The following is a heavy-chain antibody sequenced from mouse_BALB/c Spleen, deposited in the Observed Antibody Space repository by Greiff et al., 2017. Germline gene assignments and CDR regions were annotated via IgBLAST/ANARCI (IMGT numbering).Heavy chain of an antibody. V-gene: IGHV7-3*02. Sequence: EVQLVESGGGLVQPGGSLRLSCATSGFTSTDYYMSWVRQPPGKALEWLGFIRNKANGYTTEYSASVKGRFTISRDNSQSILYLQMNTLRAEDSATYYCARDLDYWGQGTSVTVSS. CDR2: IRNKANGYTT. CDR1: GFTSTDYY. CDR3: ARDLDY. J-gene: IGHJ4*01.